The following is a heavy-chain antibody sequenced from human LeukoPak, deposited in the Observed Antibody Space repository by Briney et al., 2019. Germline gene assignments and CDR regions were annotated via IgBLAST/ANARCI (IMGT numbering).Heavy chain of an antibody. CDR2: IRSDGSDK. CDR1: GFIFSTYG. V-gene: IGHV3-30*02. CDR3: GKHDCSSDY. Sequence: PGGSLRLSCAASGFIFSTYGMHWVRQAPGKGLEWVAFIRSDGSDKSYAGSVMGRFTISRDNSKNTLYLQMSTLRAEDTAVYYCGKHDCSSDYWGQGTLVTVSS. J-gene: IGHJ4*02. D-gene: IGHD2-15*01.